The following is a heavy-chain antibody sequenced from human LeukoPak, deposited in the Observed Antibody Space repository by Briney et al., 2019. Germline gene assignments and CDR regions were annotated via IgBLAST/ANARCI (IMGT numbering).Heavy chain of an antibody. CDR1: GRTFSRDT. D-gene: IGHD3-9*01. J-gene: IGHJ4*01. CDR2: IGKDGSNK. CDR3: ATDIRSSPLGF. V-gene: IGHV3-30*14. Sequence: QPGRSLRPSCAASGRTFSRDTLHWVRQAAGKGLEWVAVIGKDGSNKHYADSVKGRFTISRDSSNNTLFLQMSNLRADDSGLYYCATDIRSSPLGFWGHGTLVTVS.